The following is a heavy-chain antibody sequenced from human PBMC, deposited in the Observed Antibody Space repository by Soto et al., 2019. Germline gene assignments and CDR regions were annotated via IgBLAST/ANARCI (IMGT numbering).Heavy chain of an antibody. J-gene: IGHJ3*02. CDR2: ISAYNGST. CDR3: ARPYTYYYDSSGYGAFDI. V-gene: IGHV1-18*01. CDR1: GYTFTSYG. D-gene: IGHD3-22*01. Sequence: ASVKVACKASGYTFTSYGISWVRQAPGQGLEWMGWISAYNGSTNYAQKLQGRVTMTTDTSTSTAYMELRSLRSDDTAVYYCARPYTYYYDSSGYGAFDIRGQGTMVTVS.